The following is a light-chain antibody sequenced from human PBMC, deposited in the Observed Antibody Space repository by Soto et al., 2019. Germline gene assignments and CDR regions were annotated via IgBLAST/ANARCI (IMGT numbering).Light chain of an antibody. V-gene: IGLV3-1*01. Sequence: SYELTQPPSVSVSPGQTASITCSGAKLGDKYACWYQQRPGQSPVLVIYQDNMRPSGIPERFSGSNSGNTATLTISGTQAMDEADYYCQTWDTNFVVFGGGTKLTVL. CDR1: KLGDKY. J-gene: IGLJ2*01. CDR2: QDN. CDR3: QTWDTNFVV.